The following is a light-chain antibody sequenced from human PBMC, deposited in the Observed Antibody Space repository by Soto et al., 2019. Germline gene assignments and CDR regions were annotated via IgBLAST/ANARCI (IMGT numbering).Light chain of an antibody. CDR3: CSYAGYYTYYV. CDR2: DVS. Sequence: QSALTQPRSVSGSPGQSVTISCTGTSSDVGYYNYVSWYQQHPGKAPKLMIYDVSTRPSGVPGRFSGSKSGNKASLTISGLQAEDEADYHCCSYAGYYTYYVFGTGTKLTVL. J-gene: IGLJ1*01. CDR1: SSDVGYYNY. V-gene: IGLV2-11*01.